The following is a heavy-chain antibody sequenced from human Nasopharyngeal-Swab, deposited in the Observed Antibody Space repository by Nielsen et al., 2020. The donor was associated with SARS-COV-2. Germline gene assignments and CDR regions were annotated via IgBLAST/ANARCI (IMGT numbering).Heavy chain of an antibody. CDR3: ARDNDILTGYYRGVLDP. V-gene: IGHV4-31*03. CDR2: IYYSGST. CDR1: GGSISSGGYY. Sequence: LRLSRTVSGGSISSGGYYWSWIRQHPGKGLEWIGYIYYSGSTYYNPSLKSRVTISVDTSKNQFSLKLSSVTAADTAVYYCARDNDILTGYYRGVLDPWGQGTLVTVSS. J-gene: IGHJ5*02. D-gene: IGHD3-9*01.